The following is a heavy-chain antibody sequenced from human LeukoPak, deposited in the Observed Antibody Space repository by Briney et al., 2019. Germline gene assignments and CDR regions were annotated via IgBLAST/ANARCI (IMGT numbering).Heavy chain of an antibody. D-gene: IGHD3-3*01. CDR1: GGSIRSSYYY. Sequence: SETLSLTCTVSGGSIRSSYYYWGWIRQPPGKGLEWIGSIYDSGSTYYNPSLKSRVTISVDTSKNQFSLKLSSVTAADTAVYYCARDSQYYDFWSGPYGMDAWGQGTTVTVSS. V-gene: IGHV4-39*07. J-gene: IGHJ6*02. CDR2: IYDSGST. CDR3: ARDSQYYDFWSGPYGMDA.